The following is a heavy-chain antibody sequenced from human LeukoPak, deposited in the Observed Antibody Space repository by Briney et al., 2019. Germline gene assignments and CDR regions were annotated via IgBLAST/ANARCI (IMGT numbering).Heavy chain of an antibody. CDR3: AREVAGTPWIDY. Sequence: SETLSLTCTVSGGSIRSRNYCWGWIRQPPGKGLEWIGNIYYSGGTYYNPSLKSRVTISVDTSKNQFSLKLSSMTAADTAVYYCAREVAGTPWIDYWGQGTLVTVSS. CDR1: GGSIRSRNYC. V-gene: IGHV4-39*02. D-gene: IGHD6-19*01. J-gene: IGHJ4*02. CDR2: IYYSGGT.